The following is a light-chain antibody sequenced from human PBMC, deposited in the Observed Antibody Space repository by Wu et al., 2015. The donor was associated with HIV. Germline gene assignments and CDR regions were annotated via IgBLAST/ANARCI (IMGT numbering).Light chain of an antibody. J-gene: IGKJ1*01. CDR2: DAA. V-gene: IGKV3-11*01. Sequence: EIVLTQSPGTLSLSPGERATLSCRASQIVSNSLAWFLQKPGQAPRLLIYDAANRVTGIPPRFSGSGSGTEFTLTISSLQPDDFATYYCQQYNSYPGTFGQGTKVEIK. CDR1: QIVSNS. CDR3: QQYNSYPGT.